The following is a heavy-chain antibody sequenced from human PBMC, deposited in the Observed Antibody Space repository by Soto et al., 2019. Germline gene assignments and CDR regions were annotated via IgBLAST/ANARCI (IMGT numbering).Heavy chain of an antibody. D-gene: IGHD5-12*01. Sequence: PVGSLRLSCTASGFTFGDYAMSWFRQAPGKGLEWVGFIRSKAYGGTTEYAASVKGRFTISRDDSKSIAYLQMNSLKTEDTAVYYCTRDDAGKWLAKDAFDIWGQATMVTVSS. V-gene: IGHV3-49*03. CDR2: IRSKAYGGTT. CDR1: GFTFGDYA. CDR3: TRDDAGKWLAKDAFDI. J-gene: IGHJ3*02.